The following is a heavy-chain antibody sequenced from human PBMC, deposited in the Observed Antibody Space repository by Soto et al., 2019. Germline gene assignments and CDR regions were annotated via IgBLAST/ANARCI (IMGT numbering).Heavy chain of an antibody. V-gene: IGHV2-5*02. J-gene: IGHJ4*02. Sequence: QITLKESGPTLVKPTQTLTLTCTFSGFSLSTTGKSVAWIRQPPGKALEWLSVIYWDDDKRYSPSLNTRLTIAKDTSKNQVVLTLTNMDPSDTGTYFCAHSRGDGDYFPYWGQGTLVSVSS. CDR1: GFSLSTTGKS. CDR3: AHSRGDGDYFPY. CDR2: IYWDDDK. D-gene: IGHD3-16*01.